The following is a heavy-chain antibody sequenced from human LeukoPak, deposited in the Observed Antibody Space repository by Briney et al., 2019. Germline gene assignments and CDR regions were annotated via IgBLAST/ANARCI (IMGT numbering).Heavy chain of an antibody. CDR3: SKDREFQLLWGYFDC. Sequence: PGGSLRLSCSASGFTFSSYAMHWVRQAPGKGLEYVSAISSNGDNTYYAASVKGRFTISRDNSKNTLYLQMNSLRAEDTAVYYCSKDREFQLLWGYFDCWGRGTLLTVSS. CDR1: GFTFSSYA. CDR2: ISSNGDNT. D-gene: IGHD3-16*01. J-gene: IGHJ4*02. V-gene: IGHV3-64*04.